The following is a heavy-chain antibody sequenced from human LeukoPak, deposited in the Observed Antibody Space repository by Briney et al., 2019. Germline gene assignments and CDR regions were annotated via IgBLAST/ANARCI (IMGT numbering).Heavy chain of an antibody. V-gene: IGHV4-59*01. CDR1: GGSFSGYY. Sequence: PSETLSLTCAAYGGSFSGYYWSWIRQPPGKGLEWIGYIYYSGSTNYNPSLKSRVTISVDTSKNQFSLKLSSVTAADTAVYYCARTAMGYYYYYYMDVWAREPWSPSP. D-gene: IGHD1-26*01. CDR3: ARTAMGYYYYYYMDV. CDR2: IYYSGST. J-gene: IGHJ6*03.